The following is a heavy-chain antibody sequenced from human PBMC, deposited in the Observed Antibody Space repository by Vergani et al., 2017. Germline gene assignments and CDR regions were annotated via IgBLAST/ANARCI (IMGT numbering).Heavy chain of an antibody. CDR3: ARDLMIGAVTVSDY. Sequence: QVQLQQWGAGLLKPSETLSLTCTVSGGSISSYYWSWIRQPPGKGLEWIGYIYYSGSTNYNPSLKSRVTISVDTSKNQFSLKLSSVTAADTAVYYCARDLMIGAVTVSDYWGQGTLVTVSS. V-gene: IGHV4-59*01. CDR1: GGSISSYY. CDR2: IYYSGST. J-gene: IGHJ4*02. D-gene: IGHD3-16*01.